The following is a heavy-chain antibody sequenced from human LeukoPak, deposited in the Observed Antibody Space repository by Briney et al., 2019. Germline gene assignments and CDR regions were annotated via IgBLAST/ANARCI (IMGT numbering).Heavy chain of an antibody. CDR1: GFTFSSYW. CDR3: ASRGYSSGWYYYYYMDV. CDR2: INSDGSST. J-gene: IGHJ6*03. V-gene: IGHV3-74*01. D-gene: IGHD6-19*01. Sequence: PGGSLRLSCAASGFTFSSYWMHWVRQAPGKGLVWVSRINSDGSSTSYADSVKGRFTISRDNAKNTLYLQMNSLRAEDTAVYYCASRGYSSGWYYYYYMDVWGKGTTATVSS.